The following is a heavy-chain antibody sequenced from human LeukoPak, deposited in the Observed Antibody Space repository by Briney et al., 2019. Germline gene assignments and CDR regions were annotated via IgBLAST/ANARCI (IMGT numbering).Heavy chain of an antibody. CDR1: GFTFDNYA. V-gene: IGHV3-9*01. CDR3: AKVCIPVAAYHYYYGMDV. CDR2: ISWNSATM. D-gene: IGHD6-19*01. J-gene: IGHJ6*02. Sequence: GGSLRLSCAASGFTFDNYAMHWVRQAPGKGLEWVSGISWNSATMGYADSVKGRFTISRDNAKNFLYLQMNSLRAEDTALYYCAKVCIPVAAYHYYYGMDVWGQGTTVTVSS.